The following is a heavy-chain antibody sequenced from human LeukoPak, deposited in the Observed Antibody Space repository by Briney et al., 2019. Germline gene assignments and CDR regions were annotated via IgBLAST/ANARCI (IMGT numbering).Heavy chain of an antibody. Sequence: GGSLRLSCAASGFTFSSYSMNWVRQAPGEGREWVSYISSFSGTIYYADSVKRRFTISRDNAKNSLYLQMNSLRAEDTAIYYCAKSRVRYWVPEFDYWGQGTLVTVSS. CDR2: ISSFSGTI. CDR1: GFTFSSYS. D-gene: IGHD2-8*02. CDR3: AKSRVRYWVPEFDY. J-gene: IGHJ4*02. V-gene: IGHV3-48*01.